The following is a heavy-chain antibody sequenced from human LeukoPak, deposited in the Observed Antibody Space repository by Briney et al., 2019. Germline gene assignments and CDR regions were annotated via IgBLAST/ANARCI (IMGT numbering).Heavy chain of an antibody. CDR1: GFTFSSYW. CDR3: ARGSYDIDY. CDR2: INSDGSTT. D-gene: IGHD1-26*01. Sequence: GGSLRLSCAASGFTFSSYWMHWVRQAPGKGLVWVSRINSDGSTTDYADSVKGRFTISRDNAKNTLYLQMNSLRVEDTAVYYCARGSYDIDYWGQGTLVTVSS. J-gene: IGHJ4*02. V-gene: IGHV3-74*01.